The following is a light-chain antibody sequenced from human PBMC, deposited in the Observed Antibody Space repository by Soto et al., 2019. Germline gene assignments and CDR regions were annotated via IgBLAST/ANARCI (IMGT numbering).Light chain of an antibody. Sequence: DIQMTQSPSTLSGSVGDRVTITCRASQTISSWLAWYQQKPGKAPKLLIYKASTLKSGVPSRFSGSGSGTEFTLTINSLQSEDFAIYYCQPYNNWPLTFGGGTKVDNK. CDR3: QPYNNWPLT. J-gene: IGKJ4*01. CDR1: QTISSW. CDR2: KAS. V-gene: IGKV1-5*03.